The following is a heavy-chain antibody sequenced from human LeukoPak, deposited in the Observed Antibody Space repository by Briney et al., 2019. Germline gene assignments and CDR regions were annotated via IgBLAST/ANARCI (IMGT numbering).Heavy chain of an antibody. Sequence: SETLSLTCTVSGGSISSSSYYWGWIRQPPGKGLEWIGSIYYSGSTYYNPSLKSRVTISVDASKNQFSLKLSSVTAADTAVYYCATTKDEQRPLVLDVWGQGTTVTVSS. CDR3: ATTKDEQRPLVLDV. J-gene: IGHJ6*02. CDR1: GGSISSSSYY. CDR2: IYYSGST. V-gene: IGHV4-39*07. D-gene: IGHD6-25*01.